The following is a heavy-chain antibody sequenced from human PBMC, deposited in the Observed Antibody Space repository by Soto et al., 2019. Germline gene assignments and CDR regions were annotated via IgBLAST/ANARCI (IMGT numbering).Heavy chain of an antibody. J-gene: IGHJ4*02. CDR3: VRTACVINNCSYRGVR. CDR1: GFDFKTYG. Sequence: QGQLVESGGGVVQPGRSLRLSCVASGFDFKTYGMHWVRQAPGKGLEWVAVIGFDGTNIHYSDSVRGRFSISRDNPENTVSLQMNSLRVEDTALYYCVRTACVINNCSYRGVRWGQETLVTV. CDR2: IGFDGTNI. D-gene: IGHD1-20*01. V-gene: IGHV3-33*01.